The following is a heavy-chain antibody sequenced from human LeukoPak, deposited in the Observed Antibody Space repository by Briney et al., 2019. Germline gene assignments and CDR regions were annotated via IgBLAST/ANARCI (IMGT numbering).Heavy chain of an antibody. J-gene: IGHJ4*02. Sequence: HPGGSLRLSCAASGFTFSSYGMHWVRQAPGKGLEWVAVIWYDGSNKYYADSVKGRFTTSRDNAKNSLYLQMSSLRNEDTAIYYCAQKGGTDHWGQGTLVTVSS. CDR3: AQKGGTDH. V-gene: IGHV3-33*06. CDR2: IWYDGSNK. D-gene: IGHD2-15*01. CDR1: GFTFSSYG.